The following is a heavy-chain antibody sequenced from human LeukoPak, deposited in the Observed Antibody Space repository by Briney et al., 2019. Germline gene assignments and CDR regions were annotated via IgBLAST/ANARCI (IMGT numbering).Heavy chain of an antibody. D-gene: IGHD3-10*01. J-gene: IGHJ6*04. V-gene: IGHV3-23*01. CDR1: GFTFSSYA. Sequence: PGGSLRLSCAAPGFTFSSYAMSWVRQAPGKGLEWVSAISGSGGSTYYADSVKGRFTISRDNSKNTLYLQMNSLRAEDTAVYYCAKGGYYGSGRLYGMDVWGKGTTVTVSS. CDR2: ISGSGGST. CDR3: AKGGYYGSGRLYGMDV.